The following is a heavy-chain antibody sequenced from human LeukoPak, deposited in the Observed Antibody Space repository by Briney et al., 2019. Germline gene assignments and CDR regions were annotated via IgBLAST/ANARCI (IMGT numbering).Heavy chain of an antibody. V-gene: IGHV3-48*02. J-gene: IGHJ4*02. CDR1: GFTFSSYN. D-gene: IGHD1-26*01. CDR3: ARSGLVGATTGYFDY. CDR2: ITSSGTI. Sequence: GGSLRLSCAASGFTFSSYNMNWVRQAPGKGLEWVSYITSSGTIYYTASVKGRFTISRDNAKNSLYLQMKSLRDEDTAVYYCARSGLVGATTGYFDYWGQGTLVTVCS.